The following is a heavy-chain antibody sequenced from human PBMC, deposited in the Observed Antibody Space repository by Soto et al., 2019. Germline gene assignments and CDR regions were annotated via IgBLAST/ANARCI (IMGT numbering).Heavy chain of an antibody. D-gene: IGHD4-17*01. V-gene: IGHV4-59*08. CDR2: IYYSGST. CDR1: GGSISSYY. CDR3: ARREVDYGDYGDYYYGMDV. Sequence: SETLSLTCTVSGGSISSYYWSWIRQPPGKGLEWIGYIYYSGSTNYNPSLKSRVTISVDTSKNQFSLKLSSVTAADTAVYYCARREVDYGDYGDYYYGMDVWGQGTTVTVSS. J-gene: IGHJ6*02.